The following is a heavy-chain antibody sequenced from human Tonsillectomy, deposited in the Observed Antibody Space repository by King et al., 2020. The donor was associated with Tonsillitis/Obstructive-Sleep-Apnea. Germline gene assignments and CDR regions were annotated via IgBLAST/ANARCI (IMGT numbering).Heavy chain of an antibody. Sequence: QLQESGPGLVKPSGTLSLTCAVSGGSISSSNWWSWVRQPPGKGREWIGEIYHRGRTNYNPSLKSRVTISVDKSKNQYSLKLSSVTAADTAVYYCARDLGGGAVGATYYFDYWGQGTLVTVSS. D-gene: IGHD1-26*01. CDR2: IYHRGRT. CDR1: GGSISSSNW. V-gene: IGHV4-4*02. J-gene: IGHJ4*02. CDR3: ARDLGGGAVGATYYFDY.